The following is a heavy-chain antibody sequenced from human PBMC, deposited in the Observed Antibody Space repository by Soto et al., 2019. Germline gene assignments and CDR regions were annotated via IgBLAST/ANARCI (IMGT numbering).Heavy chain of an antibody. V-gene: IGHV4-4*02. CDR2: IYHNGST. Sequence: QVRLEESGPGLAKPSGTLSLTCAVSGDSITSANWWSWVRQSPRKGLEWLGEIYHNGSTNYNPSLNSRVAISVDKAKNQFSLKLTSVTAADTAVYYCARARGAIFGVVIRNWFDPWGQGTLVTVSS. J-gene: IGHJ5*02. CDR3: ARARGAIFGVVIRNWFDP. CDR1: GDSITSANW. D-gene: IGHD3-3*01.